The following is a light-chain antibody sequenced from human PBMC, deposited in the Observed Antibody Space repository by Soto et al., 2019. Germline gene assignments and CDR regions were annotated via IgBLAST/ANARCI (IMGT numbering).Light chain of an antibody. CDR3: QHYNSYWT. J-gene: IGKJ1*01. Sequence: DIQMTQSPSTLSASVGDRVTITCRASQGISSWLAWYQQKPGKAPKLMIYKASSLESGVPSRFSGSGSGTEFTLTISSLQPDYFATYYCQHYNSYWTFGQGTKVEIK. CDR2: KAS. CDR1: QGISSW. V-gene: IGKV1-5*03.